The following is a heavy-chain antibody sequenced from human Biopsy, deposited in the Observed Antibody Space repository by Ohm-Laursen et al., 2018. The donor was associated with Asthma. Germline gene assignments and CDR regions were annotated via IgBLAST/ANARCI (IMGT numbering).Heavy chain of an antibody. Sequence: SLRLSCAASGFTFDDYAMSWVRQAPGKGLEWVSGINWNGSSTGYADSVKGRFTISRDNAKNSLYLQMNSLRAEDTALYHCARDRAVTGLNDAFDTWGQGTMVTVSS. J-gene: IGHJ3*02. CDR2: INWNGSST. CDR1: GFTFDDYA. D-gene: IGHD4-17*01. CDR3: ARDRAVTGLNDAFDT. V-gene: IGHV3-20*01.